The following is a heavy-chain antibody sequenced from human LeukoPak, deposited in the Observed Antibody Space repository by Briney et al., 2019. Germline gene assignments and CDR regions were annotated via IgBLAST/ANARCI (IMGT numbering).Heavy chain of an antibody. J-gene: IGHJ4*02. V-gene: IGHV7-4-1*02. Sequence: RASVKVSCKASGYTFTSYAMNWVRQAPGQGLEWMGWINTNTGNPTYAQDFTGRFVFSLDTSVNTAYLQINSLETEDTAVYYCARNRYCSDISCYRASDYWGQGSLVTVSS. CDR3: ARNRYCSDISCYRASDY. D-gene: IGHD2-2*01. CDR2: INTNTGNP. CDR1: GYTFTSYA.